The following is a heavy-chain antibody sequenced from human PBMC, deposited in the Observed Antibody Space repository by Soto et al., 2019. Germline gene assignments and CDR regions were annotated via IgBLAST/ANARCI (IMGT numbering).Heavy chain of an antibody. CDR2: IKSKTDGGTT. CDR3: TTPNYYYYYGMDV. Sequence: GGSLRLSCAASGFTFSNAWMSWVRQAPGKGLEWVGRIKSKTDGGTTDYAAPVKGRFTISRDDSKSTLYLQMNSLKTEDTAVYYCTTPNYYYYYGMDVWGQGTTVTVSS. J-gene: IGHJ6*02. CDR1: GFTFSNAW. V-gene: IGHV3-15*01.